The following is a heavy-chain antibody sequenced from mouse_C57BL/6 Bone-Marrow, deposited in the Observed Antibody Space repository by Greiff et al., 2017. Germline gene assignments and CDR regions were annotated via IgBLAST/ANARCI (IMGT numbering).Heavy chain of an antibody. CDR2: ISSGGSYT. J-gene: IGHJ2*01. CDR1: GFTFSSYG. Sequence: EVQGVESGGDLVKPGGSLKLSCAASGFTFSSYGMSWVRQTPDKRLEWVATISSGGSYTYYPDSVKGRVTISRDNAKNTLYLQMSSLKSEDTAMYYCARRSYGSSLDYWGQGTTLTVSS. V-gene: IGHV5-6*01. CDR3: ARRSYGSSLDY. D-gene: IGHD1-1*01.